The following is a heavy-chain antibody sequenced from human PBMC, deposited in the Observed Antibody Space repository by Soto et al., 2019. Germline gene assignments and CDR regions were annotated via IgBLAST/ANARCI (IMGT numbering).Heavy chain of an antibody. D-gene: IGHD3-10*01. Sequence: QVQLVESGGGVVQPGGSLRLSCAASGFSFNNYGIHWVRQAPGKGLEWVAVISNDGDDKYYADSVKGRFTISRDNSWSTLYLQMNSLRPEDTAMYYCAKEGIELWSAFDYWGQGTLFTVSS. V-gene: IGHV3-30*18. CDR1: GFSFNNYG. CDR2: ISNDGDDK. CDR3: AKEGIELWSAFDY. J-gene: IGHJ4*02.